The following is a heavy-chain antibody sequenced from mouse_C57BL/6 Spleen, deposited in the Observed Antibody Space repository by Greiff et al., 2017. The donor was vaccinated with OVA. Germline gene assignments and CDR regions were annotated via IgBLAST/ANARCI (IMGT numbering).Heavy chain of an antibody. D-gene: IGHD1-1*01. V-gene: IGHV1-66*01. CDR2: IYPGSGNT. J-gene: IGHJ4*01. CDR3: ADYYGSSYDLYAMDY. CDR1: GYSFTSYY. Sequence: QVQLQQSGPELVKPGASVKISCQASGYSFTSYYIHWVKQRPGQGLEWIGWIYPGSGNTKYNEKFKGKATLTADTSSSTAYMQLSSLTSEDSAVYYCADYYGSSYDLYAMDYWGQGTSVTVSS.